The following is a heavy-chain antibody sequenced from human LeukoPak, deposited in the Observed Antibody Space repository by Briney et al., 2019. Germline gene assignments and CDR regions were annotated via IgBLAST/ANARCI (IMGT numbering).Heavy chain of an antibody. CDR2: ISSSSSTI. CDR1: GFTFSSYS. Sequence: GGSLRLSCAASGFTFSSYSMNWVRQAPGKGLEWVSYISSSSSTIYYADSAKGRFTISRDNAKNSLYLQMNSLRDEDTAVYYCARAQRDFDWLHVLDYWGQGTLVTVSP. CDR3: ARAQRDFDWLHVLDY. V-gene: IGHV3-48*02. J-gene: IGHJ4*02. D-gene: IGHD3-9*01.